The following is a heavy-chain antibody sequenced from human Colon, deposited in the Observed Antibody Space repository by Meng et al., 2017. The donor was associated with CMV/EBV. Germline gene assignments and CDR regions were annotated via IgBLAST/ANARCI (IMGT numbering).Heavy chain of an antibody. V-gene: IGHV4-39*07. D-gene: IGHD3-3*01. J-gene: IGHJ4*02. CDR2: IYYKGNT. CDR3: ARDLRYYDFWSGYIDY. CDR1: GDYISTSAYY. Sequence: SETLSLTCTVSGDYISTSAYYWGWIRQSPGKGLEWIGSIYYKGNTYYNPSLKSRVTMSVNTSKNQFSLRVTSVTAADTAVYYCARDLRYYDFWSGYIDYWGQGTLVTVSS.